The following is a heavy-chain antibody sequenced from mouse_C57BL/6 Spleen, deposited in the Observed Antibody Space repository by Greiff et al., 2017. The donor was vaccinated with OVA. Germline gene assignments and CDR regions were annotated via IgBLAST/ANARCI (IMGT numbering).Heavy chain of an antibody. CDR1: GYTFTDYY. D-gene: IGHD3-2*02. CDR2: INPYNGGT. Sequence: AQLQQSGPVLVKPGASVKMSCKASGYTFTDYYMNWVKQSHGKSLEWIGVINPYNGGTSYNQKFKGKATLTVDKSSSTAYMELNSLTSEDSAVYYCAREVQLRFYAMDYWGQGTSVTVSS. CDR3: AREVQLRFYAMDY. V-gene: IGHV1-19*01. J-gene: IGHJ4*01.